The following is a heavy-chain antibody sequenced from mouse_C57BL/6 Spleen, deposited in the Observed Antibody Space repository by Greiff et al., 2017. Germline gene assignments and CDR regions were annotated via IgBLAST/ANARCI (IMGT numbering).Heavy chain of an antibody. D-gene: IGHD1-1*01. CDR2: IYPGDGDT. V-gene: IGHV1-80*01. CDR3: ARGEITTVVATDWYFDV. J-gene: IGHJ1*03. Sequence: VKLQESGAELVKPGASVKISCKASGYAFSSYWMNWVKQRPGKGLEWIGQIYPGDGDTNYNGKFKGKATLTADKSSSTAYMQLSSLTSEDSAVYFCARGEITTVVATDWYFDVWGTGTTVTVSS. CDR1: GYAFSSYW.